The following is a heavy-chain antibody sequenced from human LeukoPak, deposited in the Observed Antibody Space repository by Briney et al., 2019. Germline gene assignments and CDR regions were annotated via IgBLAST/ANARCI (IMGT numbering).Heavy chain of an antibody. CDR1: GGSFSGYY. CDR2: INHSGST. CDR3: ARHYSSSHSPSFDY. J-gene: IGHJ4*02. D-gene: IGHD6-6*01. V-gene: IGHV4-34*01. Sequence: SETLSLTCAVYGGSFSGYYWSWIRQPPGKRLEWIGEINHSGSTNYNPSLKSRVTISVDTSKNQFSLKLNSVTAADTAVYYCARHYSSSHSPSFDYWGQGTLVTVSS.